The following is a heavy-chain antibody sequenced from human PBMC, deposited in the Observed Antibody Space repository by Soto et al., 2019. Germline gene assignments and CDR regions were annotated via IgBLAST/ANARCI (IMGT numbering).Heavy chain of an antibody. Sequence: GGSLRLSCAASGFTFSSYAMIWVRQAPGKGLEWVSAISGSGGSTYYADSVKGRFTISRDNSKNTLYLQMNSLRAEDTAVYYCAKDLVRFLEWLFPFDYWGQGTLVTVSS. CDR2: ISGSGGST. CDR1: GFTFSSYA. V-gene: IGHV3-23*01. J-gene: IGHJ4*02. D-gene: IGHD3-3*01. CDR3: AKDLVRFLEWLFPFDY.